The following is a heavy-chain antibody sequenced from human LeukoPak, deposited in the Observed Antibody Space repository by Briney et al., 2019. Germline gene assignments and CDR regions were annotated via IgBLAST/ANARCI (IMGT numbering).Heavy chain of an antibody. D-gene: IGHD6-13*01. J-gene: IGHJ4*02. CDR1: GGSISSYY. Sequence: SETLSLTCTVSGGSISSYYWSWIRQPPGKGLEWIGYIYYSGSTNYNPSLKSRVTISVDTSKNQFSLKLSSVTAADTAVYYCARVARGIQYFDYWGQGTLVTVSS. CDR2: IYYSGST. V-gene: IGHV4-59*01. CDR3: ARVARGIQYFDY.